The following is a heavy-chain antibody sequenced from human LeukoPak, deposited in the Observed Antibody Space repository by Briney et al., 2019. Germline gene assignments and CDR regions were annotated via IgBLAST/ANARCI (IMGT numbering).Heavy chain of an antibody. CDR3: AIVIGSGWSHDY. Sequence: GGSLRLSCVASGFGFMEYAIVWVRQAPGKGLEWVSGIGGSGNPTYYADSVKGRFTISRDNSKNTLYLQMNSLRAEDTAVYYCAIVIGSGWSHDYWGQGTLVTVSS. V-gene: IGHV3-23*01. J-gene: IGHJ4*02. CDR2: IGGSGNPT. CDR1: GFGFMEYA. D-gene: IGHD6-19*01.